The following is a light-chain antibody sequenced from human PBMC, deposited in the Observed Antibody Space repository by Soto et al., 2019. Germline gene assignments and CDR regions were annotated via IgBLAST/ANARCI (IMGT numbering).Light chain of an antibody. CDR2: AAS. Sequence: IQMTQSPSSLSATVGDRVTITCRASQDVSSYLVWYQHKPGKAPELLIYAASTLQSGVPLRFSGSGSGTEFTLTISSLQPEDFATYYCQQHANWPLTFGGGTKVEIK. J-gene: IGKJ4*01. V-gene: IGKV1-9*01. CDR3: QQHANWPLT. CDR1: QDVSSY.